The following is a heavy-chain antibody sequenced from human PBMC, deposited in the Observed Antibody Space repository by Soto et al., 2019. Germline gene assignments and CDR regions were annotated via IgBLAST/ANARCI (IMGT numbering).Heavy chain of an antibody. CDR1: GYSFTTSG. J-gene: IGHJ4*02. CDR2: ISTYNGNT. D-gene: IGHD4-17*01. Sequence: ASVKVSCKASGYSFTTSGITWVRQAPGQGLEWMGWISTYNGNTNYAQKLQDRVTLTTDTSTSTAYMELRSLRSDDTAVYYCARRLYGDYDYWGQGTRVTVS. V-gene: IGHV1-18*01. CDR3: ARRLYGDYDY.